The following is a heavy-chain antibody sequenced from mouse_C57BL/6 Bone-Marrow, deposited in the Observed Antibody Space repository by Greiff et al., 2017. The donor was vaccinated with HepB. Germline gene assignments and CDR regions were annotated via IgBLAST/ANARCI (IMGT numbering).Heavy chain of an antibody. CDR2: ISYDGSN. Sequence: DVKLVESGPGLVKPSQSLSLTCSVTGYSITSGYYWNWIRQFPGNKLEWMGYISYDGSNNYNPSLKNRISITRDTAKNQFFLKLNSVTTEDTATYYCARVDYYEFAYWGQGTLVTVSA. D-gene: IGHD1-1*01. V-gene: IGHV3-6*01. J-gene: IGHJ3*01. CDR1: GYSITSGYY. CDR3: ARVDYYEFAY.